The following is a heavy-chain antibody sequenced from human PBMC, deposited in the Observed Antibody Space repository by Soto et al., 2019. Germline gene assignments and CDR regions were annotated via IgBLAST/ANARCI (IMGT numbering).Heavy chain of an antibody. CDR2: IFNSGGT. D-gene: IGHD4-17*01. CDR1: CGSVMSGNHY. J-gene: IGHJ4*02. V-gene: IGHV4-61*01. CDR3: ATDSDTVTTGY. Sequence: PSETLSLTCSFSCGSVMSGNHYWTWFRQPPGKGLEWIGYIFNSGGTKYNPSLKSRVSISADMSKNQFSLNLTSVTAADTAVYYCATDSDTVTTGYWGQGTLVTVSS.